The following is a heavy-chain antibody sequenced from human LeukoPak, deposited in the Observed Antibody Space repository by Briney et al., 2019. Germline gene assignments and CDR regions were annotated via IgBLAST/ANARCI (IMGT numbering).Heavy chain of an antibody. Sequence: GGPLRLSCEASGFTFSSYSMNWVRQAPGKGLEWISYISTSTTTIYYANSVKGRFTISRDNAKKSLYLQMNSLRVEDTAVYYCARETGDHSSGGFDPWGQGTLVTVSS. D-gene: IGHD6-19*01. J-gene: IGHJ5*02. CDR2: ISTSTTTI. CDR3: ARETGDHSSGGFDP. CDR1: GFTFSSYS. V-gene: IGHV3-48*01.